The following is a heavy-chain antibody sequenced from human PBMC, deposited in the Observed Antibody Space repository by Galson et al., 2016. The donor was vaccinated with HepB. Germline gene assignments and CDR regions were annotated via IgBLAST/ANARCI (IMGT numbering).Heavy chain of an antibody. Sequence: SLRLSCAASRFIFRSYGMHWVRQAPGKGLEWVAVIYYDEIRKYYADSVKGRFTISREKSKNTVFLHLNSLRVEDTAVYHCASSSVGYCGGDCYYGMDVWGQGTTVTVSS. V-gene: IGHV3-33*01. CDR2: IYYDEIRK. D-gene: IGHD2-21*01. J-gene: IGHJ6*02. CDR1: RFIFRSYG. CDR3: ASSSVGYCGGDCYYGMDV.